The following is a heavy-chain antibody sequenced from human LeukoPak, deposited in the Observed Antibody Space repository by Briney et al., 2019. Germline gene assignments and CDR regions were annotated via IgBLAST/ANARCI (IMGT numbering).Heavy chain of an antibody. CDR1: GGSFSGYY. CDR2: INHSGST. Sequence: SETLSLTCAVHGGSFSGYYWSWIRQPPGKGLEWIGEINHSGSTNYNPSLKSRVTISVDTSKNQFSLKLSSVTAADTAVYYCARSWVMFYQTGIDYWGQGTLVTVSS. CDR3: ARSWVMFYQTGIDY. D-gene: IGHD2-2*01. V-gene: IGHV4-34*01. J-gene: IGHJ4*02.